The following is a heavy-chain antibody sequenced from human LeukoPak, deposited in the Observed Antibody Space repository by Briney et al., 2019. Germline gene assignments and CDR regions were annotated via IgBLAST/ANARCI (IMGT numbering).Heavy chain of an antibody. Sequence: PSETLSLTRAVYGESFSGHYWSWIRQPPGKGLEWIGEVNYSGGTNYNPSLKSRVTISVDTSKNQFSLKLRSVTAADTAVFYCARVKRGRDFWSGYRFDHWGQGTLVTVSS. J-gene: IGHJ4*02. V-gene: IGHV4-34*01. CDR1: GESFSGHY. CDR2: VNYSGGT. CDR3: ARVKRGRDFWSGYRFDH. D-gene: IGHD3-3*01.